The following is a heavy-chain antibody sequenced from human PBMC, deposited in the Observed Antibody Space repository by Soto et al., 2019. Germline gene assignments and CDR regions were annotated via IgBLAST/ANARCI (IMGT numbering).Heavy chain of an antibody. CDR3: ARTNGYSYGFLDY. Sequence: QVQVVQSGAEVKEPGASVKVSCKASGYTFTNYGISWVRRAPGQGLEWMGWITTYNGNTYYAQQLHDRVTMTTDASTSTAYMELRNLSSDDTAVYYCARTNGYSYGFLDYWGPGTLVTVSS. CDR2: ITTYNGNT. V-gene: IGHV1-18*01. CDR1: GYTFTNYG. J-gene: IGHJ4*02. D-gene: IGHD5-18*01.